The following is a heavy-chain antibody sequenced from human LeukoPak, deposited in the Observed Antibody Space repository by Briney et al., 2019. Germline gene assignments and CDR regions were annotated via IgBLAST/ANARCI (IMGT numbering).Heavy chain of an antibody. Sequence: PGGSLRLSCAASGFTFSDYTMNWVRQAPGKGLEWVSYIDLSGSTLYYVDSVKGRFTISRDNAKNSLYLQMNNLRDEDTAVYYCAKNHVTVPNGDWFGPWGQGTLVTVSS. CDR3: AKNHVTVPNGDWFGP. V-gene: IGHV3-48*02. J-gene: IGHJ5*02. D-gene: IGHD4-11*01. CDR2: IDLSGSTL. CDR1: GFTFSDYT.